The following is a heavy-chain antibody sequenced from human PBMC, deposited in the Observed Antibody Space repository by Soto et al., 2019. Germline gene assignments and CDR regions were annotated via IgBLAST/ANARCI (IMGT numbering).Heavy chain of an antibody. D-gene: IGHD2-2*01. Sequence: QVQLVQSGAEVKKPGASVKVSCKASGYTFTNYDINWMRQATGQGLEWMGWMNPNSGHTNYAQKFQGRVTRTRTNSISTAYMELTSLRSEETAVYYCASGMSTTWGQGTLVTVSS. CDR1: GYTFTNYD. CDR3: ASGMSTT. J-gene: IGHJ5*02. V-gene: IGHV1-8*01. CDR2: MNPNSGHT.